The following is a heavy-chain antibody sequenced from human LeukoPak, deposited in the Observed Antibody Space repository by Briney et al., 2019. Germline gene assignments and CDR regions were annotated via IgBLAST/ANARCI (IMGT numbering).Heavy chain of an antibody. D-gene: IGHD5-18*01. V-gene: IGHV3-7*01. CDR1: GFAFSNSW. CDR2: IKPDGSER. J-gene: IGHJ4*02. CDR3: ARSTAGLDY. Sequence: GGSLRLSCPASGFAFSNSWMAWVRQAPGKGLEWVANIKPDGSERYYVDSVKGRFTISKDNAKNSLYLQMNSLRVEDTAMYYCARSTAGLDYWGQGTLVTVSS.